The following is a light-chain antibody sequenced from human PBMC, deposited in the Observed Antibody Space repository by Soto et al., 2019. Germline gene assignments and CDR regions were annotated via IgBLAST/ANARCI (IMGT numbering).Light chain of an antibody. CDR2: STS. J-gene: IGLJ2*01. CDR3: LLYYGGAQVL. Sequence: QAVVTQEPSLTVSPGGTVTLTCASSAGAVTSAYYTNWLQQKPGQAPRALIYSTSEKHSWTPARFSGSLHGGKAALTLSAAQPEDEADYYCLLYYGGAQVLFGGGTKLTVL. V-gene: IGLV7-43*01. CDR1: AGAVTSAYY.